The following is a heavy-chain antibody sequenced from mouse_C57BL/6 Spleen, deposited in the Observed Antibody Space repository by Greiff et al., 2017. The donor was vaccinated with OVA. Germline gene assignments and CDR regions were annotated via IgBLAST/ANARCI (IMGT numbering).Heavy chain of an antibody. Sequence: VQLQQSGAELVRPGASVKLSCTASGFNIKDDYMHWVTQRPEQGLEWVGLIDPEHGDTEYASKFQGKATIPADTSSNTAYLQLSSLTYEDTAVYACTNEMVPDSACAYWGQGTLVTVSA. J-gene: IGHJ3*01. CDR1: GFNIKDDY. CDR3: TNEMVPDSACAY. CDR2: IDPEHGDT. V-gene: IGHV14-4*01. D-gene: IGHD2-1*01.